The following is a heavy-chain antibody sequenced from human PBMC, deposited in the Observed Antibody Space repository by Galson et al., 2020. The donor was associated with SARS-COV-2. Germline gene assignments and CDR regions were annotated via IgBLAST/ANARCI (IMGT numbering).Heavy chain of an antibody. CDR3: AREGTNSDFDY. CDR2: IYYSGST. D-gene: IGHD3-10*01. Sequence: SETLSLTCTVSGGSISSSSYYWGWIRQPPGKGLEWIGSIYYSGSTYYNPSLKSRVTISVDTSKNQFSLKLSSVTAADTAVYYCAREGTNSDFDYWGQGTLVTVSS. CDR1: GGSISSSSYY. V-gene: IGHV4-39*07. J-gene: IGHJ4*02.